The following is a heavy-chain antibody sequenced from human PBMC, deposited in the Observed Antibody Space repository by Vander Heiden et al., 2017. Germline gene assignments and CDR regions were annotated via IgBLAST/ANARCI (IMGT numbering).Heavy chain of an antibody. CDR1: GFTFSSHA. V-gene: IGHV3-23*01. Sequence: EVQLLESGGGLVQPGGSLRLSCAASGFTFSSHAMSWVRQAPGKGLEWVSAISGSGGSTYYADSVKGRFTISRDNSKNTLYLQMNSLRAEDTAVYYCAKDRTTLYSSSSGDFDYWGQGTLVTVSS. CDR2: ISGSGGST. CDR3: AKDRTTLYSSSSGDFDY. J-gene: IGHJ4*02. D-gene: IGHD6-6*01.